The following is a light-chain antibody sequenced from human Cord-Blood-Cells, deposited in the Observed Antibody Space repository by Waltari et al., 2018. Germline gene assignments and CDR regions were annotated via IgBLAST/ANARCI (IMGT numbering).Light chain of an antibody. Sequence: QSVLTQPPSASGTPGQRVTISCSGSSSNTASNYVYCYQQLPGTAPKLLIYRNNQRPSGVPDRFSGSKSGTSASLAISGLRSEDEADYYCAAWDDSLSGPVFGGGTKLTVL. J-gene: IGLJ2*01. V-gene: IGLV1-47*01. CDR3: AAWDDSLSGPV. CDR2: RNN. CDR1: SSNTASNY.